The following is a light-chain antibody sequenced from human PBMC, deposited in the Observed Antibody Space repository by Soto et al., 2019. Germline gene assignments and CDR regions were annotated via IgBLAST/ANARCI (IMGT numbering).Light chain of an antibody. J-gene: IGKJ3*01. CDR2: AAS. CDR3: QKYNHALFT. CDR1: QAISNH. Sequence: DIQMTQSPSSLSASVGDRVTITCRASQAISNHLAWYQQKPGKVPKLLIYAASTLQSGVPSRFSGSGSGTDFTLTISSLQPEDVATYYCQKYNHALFTFGPGTKVDIK. V-gene: IGKV1-27*01.